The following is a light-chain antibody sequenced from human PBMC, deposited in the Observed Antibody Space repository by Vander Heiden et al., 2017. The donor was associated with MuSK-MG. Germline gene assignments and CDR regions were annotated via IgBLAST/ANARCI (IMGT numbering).Light chain of an antibody. CDR3: SSYTSSSTPV. CDR1: SSYVGCYNY. Sequence: QSALTQPASVSVSPGQSITISRTGTSSYVGCYNYVSWYQQHPGKAPKLMIYDVSNRPSGDSNRFSGSKSGNTASLTIAGLQAEDEADYYCSSYTSSSTPVFGGGTKLTVL. J-gene: IGLJ2*01. V-gene: IGLV2-14*01. CDR2: DVS.